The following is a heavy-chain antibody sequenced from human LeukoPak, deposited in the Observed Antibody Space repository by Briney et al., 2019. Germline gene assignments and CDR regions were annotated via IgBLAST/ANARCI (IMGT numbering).Heavy chain of an antibody. Sequence: SSETLSLTCAVYGGSFSGYYWSWIRQPPGKGLEWIGEINHSGSTNYNPSLKSRVTISVDTSKNQFSLKLSSVTAADTAVYYCARVLRYFDWLFDYWGQGTLVTVSS. CDR1: GGSFSGYY. J-gene: IGHJ4*02. CDR3: ARVLRYFDWLFDY. V-gene: IGHV4-34*01. CDR2: INHSGST. D-gene: IGHD3-9*01.